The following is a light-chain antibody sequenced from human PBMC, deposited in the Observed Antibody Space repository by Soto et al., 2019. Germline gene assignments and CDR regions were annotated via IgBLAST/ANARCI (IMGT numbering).Light chain of an antibody. CDR1: QNVSSY. CDR2: DAS. J-gene: IGKJ4*01. CDR3: QQRSNWVT. Sequence: EIVLTQSPATLSLSPGERATLSGRASQNVSSYLAWFQQKPGQAPRLLIYDASNRATGIPARFSGSVSGTDFTLTISSLEPEDFAVYYCQQRSNWVTFGGGTKVAIK. V-gene: IGKV3-11*01.